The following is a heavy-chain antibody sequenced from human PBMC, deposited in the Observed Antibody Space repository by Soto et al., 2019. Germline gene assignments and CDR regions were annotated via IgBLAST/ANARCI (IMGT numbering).Heavy chain of an antibody. CDR3: TRGLSMDMAPIMGCSFDF. J-gene: IGHJ4*02. V-gene: IGHV3-7*03. D-gene: IGHD3-10*02. CDR1: GFTFNTYW. Sequence: GGSLRLSCAASGFTFNTYWMSWVRQAPGKGLEWVAHIKEHGGQDFYVDSVKGRFTIFRDNAKNSLYLQMNSLRAEDTAVYYCTRGLSMDMAPIMGCSFDFWGQGSLVTV. CDR2: IKEHGGQD.